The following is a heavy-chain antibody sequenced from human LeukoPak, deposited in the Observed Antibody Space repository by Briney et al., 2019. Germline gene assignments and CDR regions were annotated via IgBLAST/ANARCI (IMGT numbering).Heavy chain of an antibody. CDR3: ARINSSGYPRVDY. CDR2: IYYSGST. V-gene: IGHV4-59*08. CDR1: GGSISSYY. J-gene: IGHJ4*02. D-gene: IGHD3-22*01. Sequence: SETLSLTCTVSGGSISSYYWSWIRQPPGKGLEWIGYIYYSGSTNYNPSLKSRVTISVDTSKNQFSLKLSSVTAADTAVYYCARINSSGYPRVDYWGQGTLVTVSS.